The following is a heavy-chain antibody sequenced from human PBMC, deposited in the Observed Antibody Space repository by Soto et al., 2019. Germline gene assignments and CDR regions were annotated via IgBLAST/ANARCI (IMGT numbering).Heavy chain of an antibody. CDR1: GYTLTELS. V-gene: IGHV1-24*01. Sequence: ASVKVSCKVSGYTLTELSMHWLRQSPGKGLEWMGGFDPEDGETIYAQKFQGRVTMTEDTSTDTAYMELSSLRSEDTAVYYCATNYYDSSGSGAFDIWGQGTMVTVSS. CDR2: FDPEDGET. D-gene: IGHD3-22*01. CDR3: ATNYYDSSGSGAFDI. J-gene: IGHJ3*02.